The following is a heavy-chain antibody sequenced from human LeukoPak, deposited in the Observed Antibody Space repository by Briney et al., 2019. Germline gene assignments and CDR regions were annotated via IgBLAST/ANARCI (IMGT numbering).Heavy chain of an antibody. J-gene: IGHJ4*02. V-gene: IGHV3-30-3*01. CDR1: GFTFSSYA. Sequence: GGSLRLSCAASGFTFSSYAMHWVRQAPGKGLEWVAVISYDGSNKYYADSVKGRFTISRDNSKNTLYLQMNSLRAEDTAVYYCAKGPPAAIHYFDYWGQGTLVTVSS. D-gene: IGHD2-2*02. CDR2: ISYDGSNK. CDR3: AKGPPAAIHYFDY.